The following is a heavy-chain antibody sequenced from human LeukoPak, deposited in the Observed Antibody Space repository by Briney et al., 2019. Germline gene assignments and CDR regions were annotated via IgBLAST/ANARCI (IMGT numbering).Heavy chain of an antibody. J-gene: IGHJ4*02. Sequence: RSLRLSCAASGFTFSSYGMHWVRQAPGKGLEWVSSISGSSSYIYYADSVKGRFTISRDNAKNSLYLEMNSLSAEDTAVYYCARYYEILTGYNYFDYWGQGTLVTVSS. D-gene: IGHD3-9*01. V-gene: IGHV3-21*01. CDR3: ARYYEILTGYNYFDY. CDR2: ISGSSSYI. CDR1: GFTFSSYG.